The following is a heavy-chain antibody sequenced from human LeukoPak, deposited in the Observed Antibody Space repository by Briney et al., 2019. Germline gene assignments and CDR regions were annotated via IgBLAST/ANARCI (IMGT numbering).Heavy chain of an antibody. Sequence: PSETLSLTCTVSGGSISSYYWSWIRQPPGKGLEWIGYIYYSGSTNYNPSLKSRVTISVDTSKNQFSLKLSSVTAADTAVYYCARAYSSSWYGEGYYFDYWGQGTLVTVSS. CDR3: ARAYSSSWYGEGYYFDY. V-gene: IGHV4-59*01. D-gene: IGHD6-13*01. J-gene: IGHJ4*02. CDR2: IYYSGST. CDR1: GGSISSYY.